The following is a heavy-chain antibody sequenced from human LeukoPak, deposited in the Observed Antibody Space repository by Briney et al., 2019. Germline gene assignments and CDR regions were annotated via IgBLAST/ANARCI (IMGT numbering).Heavy chain of an antibody. CDR1: GLIFRSYW. Sequence: GGSLRLSYAVSGLIFRSYWMSWVRQAPGKGLEWEANINQDGSEKYFVDSAKGRFTISRDNAKNSLHLQMNTLRAEDTAVYYCARERDGRFFDYWGQGTLVTVSS. CDR3: ARERDGRFFDY. D-gene: IGHD5-24*01. V-gene: IGHV3-7*01. CDR2: INQDGSEK. J-gene: IGHJ4*02.